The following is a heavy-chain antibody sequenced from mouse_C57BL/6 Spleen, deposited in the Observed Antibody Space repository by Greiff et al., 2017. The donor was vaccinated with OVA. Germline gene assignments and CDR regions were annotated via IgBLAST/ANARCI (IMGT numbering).Heavy chain of an antibody. V-gene: IGHV5-12*01. D-gene: IGHD3-2*02. CDR3: SRQKDSSGYYCDY. J-gene: IGHJ2*01. CDR2: ISNGGGST. CDR1: GFTFSDYY. Sequence: EVQLVESGGGLVQPGGSLKLSCAASGFTFSDYYMYWVRQTPEKRLEWVAYISNGGGSTYYPDTVKGRFTISRDNAKNTLYLQMSRLKSEDTAMYYCSRQKDSSGYYCDYWGQGTTLTVSS.